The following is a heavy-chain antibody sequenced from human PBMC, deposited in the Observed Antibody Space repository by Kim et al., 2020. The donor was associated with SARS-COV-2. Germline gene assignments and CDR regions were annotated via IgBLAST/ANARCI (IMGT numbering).Heavy chain of an antibody. CDR3: ARVRQDIVVVPAAISGIGFDP. Sequence: ASVKVSCKASGYTFTSYGISWVRQAPGQGLEWMGWISAYNGNTNYAQKLQGRVTMTTDTSTSTAYMELRSLRSDDTAVYYCARVRQDIVVVPAAISGIGFDPWGQGTLVTVSS. CDR2: ISAYNGNT. J-gene: IGHJ5*02. V-gene: IGHV1-18*04. CDR1: GYTFTSYG. D-gene: IGHD2-2*02.